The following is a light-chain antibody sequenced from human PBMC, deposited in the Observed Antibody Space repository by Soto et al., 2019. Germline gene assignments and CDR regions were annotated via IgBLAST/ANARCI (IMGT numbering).Light chain of an antibody. CDR2: DAN. J-gene: IGKJ3*01. V-gene: IGKV1-33*01. CDR1: QDISIY. Sequence: DIQMTQSPSSLSASVGDRVTITCQASQDISIYLNWYQQKPGKAPKLLIYDANNLEIGVPSRFKRSGSETDFSFTINSLQPEDVATYFCQQYNNLPSFGPGTKVDIK. CDR3: QQYNNLPS.